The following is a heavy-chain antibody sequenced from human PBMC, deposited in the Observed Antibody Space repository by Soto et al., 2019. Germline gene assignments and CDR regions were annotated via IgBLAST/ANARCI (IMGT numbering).Heavy chain of an antibody. CDR1: GGSFGGYS. V-gene: IGHV4-34*01. CDR3: ASPNDAFDI. CDR2: INHSGRT. J-gene: IGHJ3*02. Sequence: SETLSLTCVVSGGSFGGYSWSWIRQPPGKGLEWIGEINHSGRTKYNPSLKSRVTTSVDTSKNQFSLKLNSVTAADTAVYYCASPNDAFDIWGQGTMVTVSS.